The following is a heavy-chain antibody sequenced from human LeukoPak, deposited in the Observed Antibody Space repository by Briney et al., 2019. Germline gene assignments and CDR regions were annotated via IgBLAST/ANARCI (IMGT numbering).Heavy chain of an antibody. CDR1: GYDFTSVG. CDR2: INPNSGAT. J-gene: IGHJ4*02. Sequence: ASVKVSCKASGYDFTSVGITWVRQAPGQGLEWMGWINPNSGATNYAQKFQGRVTLTRDTSITTAYMELSRLRSDDTAIYYCVRENWHYDYWGQGTLATVSS. CDR3: VRENWHYDY. D-gene: IGHD1-7*01. V-gene: IGHV1-2*02.